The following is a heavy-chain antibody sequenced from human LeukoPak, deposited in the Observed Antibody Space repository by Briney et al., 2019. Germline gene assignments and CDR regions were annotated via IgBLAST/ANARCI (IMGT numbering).Heavy chain of an antibody. V-gene: IGHV3-21*01. CDR2: ISSSSKYI. CDR1: EFTFSCYN. J-gene: IGHJ4*02. CDR3: AREPFWSGYYSNLHFDY. D-gene: IGHD3-3*01. Sequence: GGSLGLSCAASEFTFSCYNMNWVRQAPGKGLEWVSSISSSSKYIYYADSVKGRFTISRDNAKNSLYLQMNSLRAEDTAVYYCAREPFWSGYYSNLHFDYWGQGTLVTVSP.